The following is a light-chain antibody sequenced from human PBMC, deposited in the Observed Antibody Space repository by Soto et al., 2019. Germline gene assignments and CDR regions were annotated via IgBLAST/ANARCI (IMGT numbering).Light chain of an antibody. V-gene: IGKV3-15*01. Sequence: DIVMTQSPATLSASLGERATISCRASQSVGSNVAWYQQKPGTAPRLLIYGASTMATGIPSRVSGSGSGTDFTLTISTLQSDDVGVYYCQQYNERPPWTFGQGTKVDIK. CDR3: QQYNERPPWT. CDR2: GAS. J-gene: IGKJ1*01. CDR1: QSVGSN.